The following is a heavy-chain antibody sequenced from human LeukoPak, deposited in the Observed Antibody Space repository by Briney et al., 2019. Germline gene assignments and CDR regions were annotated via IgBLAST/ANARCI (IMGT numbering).Heavy chain of an antibody. D-gene: IGHD6-6*01. CDR2: INFSGDMT. V-gene: IGHV3-23*01. J-gene: IGHJ4*02. Sequence: GGSLRLSCAASGFTFRSSAMTWVRQAPGKGLEWVSSINFSGDMTYYADSVRGRFAISRDNAKNTLYLQMSSLRAEDTALYYCAKDQALARPYYWGQGTLVTVSS. CDR1: GFTFRSSA. CDR3: AKDQALARPYY.